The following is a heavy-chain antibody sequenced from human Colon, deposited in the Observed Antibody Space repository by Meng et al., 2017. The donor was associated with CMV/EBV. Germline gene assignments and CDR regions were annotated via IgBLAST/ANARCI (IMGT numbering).Heavy chain of an antibody. V-gene: IGHV3-23*01. D-gene: IGHD4-17*01. CDR2: IRGSGDKT. CDR3: APVGGWGTGTPTTLIT. Sequence: GGSLRLSCAASGFTFSAYTMSWVRQAPGKGPEWVSAIRGSGDKTSYADSVTGRFSISRDNSKNTLFLQMNGLRAEDTAIYYCAPVGGWGTGTPTTLITWGQGTLVTVSS. CDR1: GFTFSAYT. J-gene: IGHJ5*02.